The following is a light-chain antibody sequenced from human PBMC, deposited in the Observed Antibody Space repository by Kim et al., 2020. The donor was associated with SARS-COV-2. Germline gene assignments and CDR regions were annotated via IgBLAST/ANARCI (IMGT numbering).Light chain of an antibody. V-gene: IGLV1-44*01. CDR2: SNT. CDR3: ASWDDNLSGWV. CDR1: SSDIGSNT. J-gene: IGLJ3*02. Sequence: QSVLTQPPSASGTPGQRITISCSGSSSDIGSNTVSWYQQFPGTTPKLLIYSNTQRPSRVPDRFSGSKSGTSASLAISELQSEDEADYYCASWDDNLSGWVFGGGTQLTVL.